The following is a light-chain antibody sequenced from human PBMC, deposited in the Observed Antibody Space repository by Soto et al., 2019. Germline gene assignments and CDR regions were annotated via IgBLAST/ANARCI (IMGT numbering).Light chain of an antibody. Sequence: QSALTQPASVSGSPGQSITISCTGTSSDVGKYNLVSWYQQHPGKAPKLMIYEVSNRPSGVSDRFSGSKSGNTASLTISGLQAEDEADYYCNSFTSSSTRVFGGGTKLTVL. J-gene: IGLJ2*01. V-gene: IGLV2-14*02. CDR3: NSFTSSSTRV. CDR1: SSDVGKYNL. CDR2: EVS.